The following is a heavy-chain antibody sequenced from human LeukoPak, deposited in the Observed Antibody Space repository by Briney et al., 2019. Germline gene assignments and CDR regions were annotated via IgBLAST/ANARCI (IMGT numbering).Heavy chain of an antibody. V-gene: IGHV3-15*01. J-gene: IGHJ4*02. CDR3: TTILLWFGELAVYYFDY. CDR2: IKRKTDGGTT. CDR1: GFTFSNAW. D-gene: IGHD3-10*01. Sequence: GGSLRLSCAASGFTFSNAWMSWVRQAPGKGLDWVGRIKRKTDGGTTDYAAPVKGRFTISRDDSKNTLYLKMNSLKTEDTAVYYCTTILLWFGELAVYYFDYWGQGTLVTVSS.